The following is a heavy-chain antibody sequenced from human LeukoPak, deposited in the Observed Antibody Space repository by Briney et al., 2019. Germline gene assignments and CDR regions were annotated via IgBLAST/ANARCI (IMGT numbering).Heavy chain of an antibody. D-gene: IGHD3-10*01. CDR2: IYYSGST. Sequence: SETLSLTCTVSGGSISSYYWSWIRQPPGKGLEWIGYIYYSGSTNYNPSLESRVTVSVDTSKNQFSLKLSSVTAADTAVYYCARAQPQSGYYDFDYWGQGTLVTVSS. V-gene: IGHV4-59*01. CDR1: GGSISSYY. J-gene: IGHJ4*02. CDR3: ARAQPQSGYYDFDY.